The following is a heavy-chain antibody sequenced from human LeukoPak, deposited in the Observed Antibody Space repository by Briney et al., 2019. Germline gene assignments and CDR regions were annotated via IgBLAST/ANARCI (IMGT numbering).Heavy chain of an antibody. CDR1: GGSFSGYY. Sequence: SETLSLTCAVYGGSFSGYYWSWIRQPPGKGLEWIGYIYYSGSTNYNPSLKSRVTISVDTSKNQFSLKLSSVTAADTAVYYCAREKGDYYAFDIWGQGTMVTVSS. J-gene: IGHJ3*02. CDR3: AREKGDYYAFDI. CDR2: IYYSGST. V-gene: IGHV4-59*01. D-gene: IGHD4-17*01.